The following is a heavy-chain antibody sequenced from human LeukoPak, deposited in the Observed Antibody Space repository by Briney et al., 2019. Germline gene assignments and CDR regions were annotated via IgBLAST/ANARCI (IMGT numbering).Heavy chain of an antibody. V-gene: IGHV3-23*01. CDR1: GFTFSMYA. D-gene: IGHD3-10*01. Sequence: GGSLRLSCAVSGFTFSMYAMAWVRQAPGKGLEWVSGISDNTYYADSVRGRFTISRDNSKNTLYLQMNSLRAEDTAVYYCAKGQGSEIYKYYFDYWGQGALVTVSS. CDR3: AKGQGSEIYKYYFDY. CDR2: ISDNT. J-gene: IGHJ4*02.